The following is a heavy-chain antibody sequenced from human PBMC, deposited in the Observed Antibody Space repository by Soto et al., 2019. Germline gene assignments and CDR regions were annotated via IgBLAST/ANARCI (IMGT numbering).Heavy chain of an antibody. V-gene: IGHV2-26*01. CDR3: ALIKDCSRTDCYLASFDP. D-gene: IGHD2-2*01. CDR2: IFSNDEK. CDR1: GISLRNGRLG. Sequence: QVTLKESGPVMVKPTETLTLTCTVSGISLRNGRLGVSWIRQPPGKALEWLAHIFSNDEKSYNTSLRNRLTISKDTPKSQVVLTMTNVDPVDSATYFCALIKDCSRTDCYLASFDPWGQGTLVTVSS. J-gene: IGHJ5*02.